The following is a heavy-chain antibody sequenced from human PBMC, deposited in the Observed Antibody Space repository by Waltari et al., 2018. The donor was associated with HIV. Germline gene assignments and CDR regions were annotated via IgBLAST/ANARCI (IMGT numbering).Heavy chain of an antibody. J-gene: IGHJ4*02. CDR2: VNPGNGET. D-gene: IGHD3-10*01. V-gene: IGHV1-2*04. CDR1: GYTFGAYI. CDR3: SRSESSTWANLDF. Sequence: QVQLVQSGTEVRNPGASVTVACRTSGYTFGAYILHWVRHGPGEGFEWGGWVNPGNGETDYAQKVQGWVTMTKGTVSNTVYLTLNRLRSDDTAIYYCSRSESSTWANLDFWGQGTLVSVSS.